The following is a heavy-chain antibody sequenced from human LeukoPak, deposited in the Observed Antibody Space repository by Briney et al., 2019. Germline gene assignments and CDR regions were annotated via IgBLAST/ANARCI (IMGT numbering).Heavy chain of an antibody. CDR3: VKRWTGTTIGQQDY. V-gene: IGHV3-30*02. CDR2: IWYDGSIK. J-gene: IGHJ4*02. Sequence: GGSLRLSCAASGFTFSGYGMHWVRQAPGKGLEWVAFIWYDGSIKHYADSVKGRFTISRDNSKNTLYLQMNSLRAEDMAVYYCVKRWTGTTIGQQDYWGQGTLVTVSS. D-gene: IGHD1-1*01. CDR1: GFTFSGYG.